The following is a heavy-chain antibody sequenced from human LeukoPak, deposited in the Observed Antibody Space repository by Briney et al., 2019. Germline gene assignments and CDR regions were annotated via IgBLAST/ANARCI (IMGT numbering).Heavy chain of an antibody. CDR3: ARASSGYYALDS. V-gene: IGHV6-1*01. D-gene: IGHD6-19*01. Sequence: SQTLSLTCVISGDSVSSNSAAWNWIRQSPSRGLEWLGRTYYRSKWYDDYAVSVKSRITITPDTSKNQFSLQLSSVTPEDTAAYYCARASSGYYALDSWGQGTLVTVS. CDR2: TYYRSKWYD. J-gene: IGHJ4*02. CDR1: GDSVSSNSAA.